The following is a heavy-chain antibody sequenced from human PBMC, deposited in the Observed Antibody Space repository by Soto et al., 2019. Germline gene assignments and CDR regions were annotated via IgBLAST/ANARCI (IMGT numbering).Heavy chain of an antibody. CDR2: ISYDGSNK. J-gene: IGHJ6*02. Sequence: GGSLRLSCAASGFTFSSYAMHWVRQAPGKGLEWVAVISYDGSNKYYADSVKGRFTISRDNSKNTLYLQMNSLRAEDTAVYYCATLGDSSSSSHYYGMDVWGQGTTVTVSS. V-gene: IGHV3-30-3*01. D-gene: IGHD6-6*01. CDR3: ATLGDSSSSSHYYGMDV. CDR1: GFTFSSYA.